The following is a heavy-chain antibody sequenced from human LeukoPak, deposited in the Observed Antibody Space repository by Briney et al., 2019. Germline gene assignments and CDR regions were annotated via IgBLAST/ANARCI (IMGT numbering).Heavy chain of an antibody. CDR1: GGSFSGYY. CDR3: AAYTSSSAYFDH. V-gene: IGHV4-34*01. J-gene: IGHJ4*02. CDR2: INHSGST. D-gene: IGHD6-6*01. Sequence: PSETLSLTCAVYGGSFSGYYWSWIRQPPGKGLEWIGEINHSGSTNYNPSLKSRVTMSVDTSKNQFSLRVNSVTAADTAVYYCAAYTSSSAYFDHWGQGTLVTVSS.